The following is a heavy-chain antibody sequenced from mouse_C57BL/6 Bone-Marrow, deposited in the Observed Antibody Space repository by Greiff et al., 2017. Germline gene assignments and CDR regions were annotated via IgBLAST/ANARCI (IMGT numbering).Heavy chain of an antibody. V-gene: IGHV3-6*01. D-gene: IGHD1-1*01. Sequence: EVQRVESGPGLVKPSQSLSLTCSVTGYSITSGYYWNWIRQFPGNKLEWMGYISYDGSNNYNPSLKNRISITRDTSKNQFFLKLNSVTTEDTATYDCARGATVVPHYFDYWGQGTTLTVSS. CDR1: GYSITSGYY. CDR3: ARGATVVPHYFDY. J-gene: IGHJ2*01. CDR2: ISYDGSN.